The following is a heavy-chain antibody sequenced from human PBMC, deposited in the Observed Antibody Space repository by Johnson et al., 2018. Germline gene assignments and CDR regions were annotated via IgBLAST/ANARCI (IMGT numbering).Heavy chain of an antibody. CDR3: ARVGVAVANYYYYYYMDV. D-gene: IGHD6-19*01. CDR1: GFTFSNYA. J-gene: IGHJ6*03. CDR2: ISNDGSNK. V-gene: IGHV3-30-3*01. Sequence: QVQLVESGEGVVQPGRSLRLSCAASGFTFSNYAVHWVRQAPGKGLEWVAVISNDGSNKYYADSVKGRFTISSDNSKNTLYLQMNSLRAEDTAVYYCARVGVAVANYYYYYYMDVWGTGTTVTVSS.